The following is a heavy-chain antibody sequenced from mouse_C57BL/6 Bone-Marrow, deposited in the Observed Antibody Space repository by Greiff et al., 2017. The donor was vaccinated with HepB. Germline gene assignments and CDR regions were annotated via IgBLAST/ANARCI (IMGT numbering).Heavy chain of an antibody. Sequence: EVKLVESGGGLVKPGGSLKLSCAASGFTFSSYAMSWVRQTPEKRLEWVATISDGGSYTYYPDNVKGRFTISRDNAKNNLYLQMSHLKSEDTAMYYCAREKWYHYYAMDDWGQGTSVTVSS. CDR1: GFTFSSYA. CDR2: ISDGGSYT. V-gene: IGHV5-4*01. J-gene: IGHJ4*01. D-gene: IGHD2-1*01. CDR3: AREKWYHYYAMDD.